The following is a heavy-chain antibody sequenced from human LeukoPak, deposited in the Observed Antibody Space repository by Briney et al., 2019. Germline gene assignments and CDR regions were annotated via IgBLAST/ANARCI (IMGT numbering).Heavy chain of an antibody. CDR1: GFTFSSYA. Sequence: PGGSLRLSCPVSGFTFSSYAMSWVRQAPGRGLEWASVISTSGESAYYADSVKGRLTISRDNSKNTLYLQMNSLRAEDTAVYYCAKDRGSGYHYFDYWGQGTLVTVSS. CDR2: ISTSGESA. J-gene: IGHJ4*02. V-gene: IGHV3-23*01. CDR3: AKDRGSGYHYFDY. D-gene: IGHD3-22*01.